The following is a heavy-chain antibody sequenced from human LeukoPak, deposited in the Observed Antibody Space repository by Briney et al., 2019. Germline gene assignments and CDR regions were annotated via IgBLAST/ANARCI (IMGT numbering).Heavy chain of an antibody. CDR1: GFTFSSYA. V-gene: IGHV3-64*01. CDR2: ISSNGGSI. Sequence: GGSLRLSCAASGFTFSSYAMHWVRQAPGKGLEYVSAISSNGGSIYYANSVKGRFTISRDNSKNTLYLQMGSLRAEDMGVYYCARGVQNYGDPPLYYFDYWGQGTLVTVSS. CDR3: ARGVQNYGDPPLYYFDY. J-gene: IGHJ4*02. D-gene: IGHD4-17*01.